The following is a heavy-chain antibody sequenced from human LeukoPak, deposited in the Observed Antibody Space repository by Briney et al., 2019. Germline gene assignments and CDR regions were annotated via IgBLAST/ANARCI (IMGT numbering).Heavy chain of an antibody. Sequence: SETLSLTCTVSGASMTDYYWSWIRQPPGKGLEWIAYSHYSGETKYNPSRKSRITISVDTSKNQFSLKLSSVPAADTAVYFCARQPGGTAAFDIWGQGTTVTVSA. V-gene: IGHV4-59*08. CDR3: ARQPGGTAAFDI. CDR1: GASMTDYY. CDR2: SHYSGET. D-gene: IGHD1-14*01. J-gene: IGHJ3*02.